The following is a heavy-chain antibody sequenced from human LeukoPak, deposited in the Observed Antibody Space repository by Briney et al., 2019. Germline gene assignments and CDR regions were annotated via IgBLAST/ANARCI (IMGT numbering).Heavy chain of an antibody. CDR3: ARWYYYDSSGYYYRYYYYGLDV. J-gene: IGHJ6*02. Sequence: PSETLSLTCSVYGGLFSGYYWSWIRQPPGKGLEWIGEINHRGSTNYNPSLTSRVSISVDTSKNQFSLNLSSVTAADTAVYYCARWYYYDSSGYYYRYYYYGLDVWGQGTTVTVSS. CDR2: INHRGST. V-gene: IGHV4-34*01. CDR1: GGLFSGYY. D-gene: IGHD3-22*01.